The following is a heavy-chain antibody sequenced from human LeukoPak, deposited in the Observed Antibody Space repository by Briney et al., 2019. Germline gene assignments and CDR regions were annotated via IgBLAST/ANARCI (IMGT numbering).Heavy chain of an antibody. CDR3: ARVLGGYSTAWQYFGY. CDR1: GFTFSSYW. V-gene: IGHV3-7*01. CDR2: IKQDGSEK. D-gene: IGHD3-9*01. J-gene: IGHJ4*02. Sequence: GGSLRLSCAASGFTFSSYWMSWVRQAPGKGLEWVANIKQDGSEKYYVDSVKGRFTISRDNAKNSLYLQMNSLRAEDTAVYYCARVLGGYSTAWQYFGYWGQGTLVTVSS.